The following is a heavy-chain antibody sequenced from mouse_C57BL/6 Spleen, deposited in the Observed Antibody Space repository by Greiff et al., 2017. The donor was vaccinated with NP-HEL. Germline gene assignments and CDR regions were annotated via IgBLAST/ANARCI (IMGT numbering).Heavy chain of an antibody. CDR1: GFTFSSYA. D-gene: IGHD2-3*01. J-gene: IGHJ2*01. Sequence: VKVVESGEGLVKPGGSLKLSCAASGFTFSSYAMSWVRQTPEKRLEWVAYISSGGDYIYYADTVKGRFTISRDNARNTLYLQMSSLKSEDTAMYYCTREGDGYYPFDDWGQGTTLTVSS. CDR3: TREGDGYYPFDD. V-gene: IGHV5-9-1*02. CDR2: ISSGGDYI.